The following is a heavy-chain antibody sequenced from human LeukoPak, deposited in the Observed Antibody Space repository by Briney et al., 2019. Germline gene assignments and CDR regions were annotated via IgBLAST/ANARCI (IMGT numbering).Heavy chain of an antibody. CDR3: ARDEGFCSGGSCRSYAFDI. D-gene: IGHD2-15*01. J-gene: IGHJ3*02. CDR2: INSNGGTT. CDR1: GFAFSTYA. V-gene: IGHV3-64*02. Sequence: GGSLRLSCAASGFAFSTYAFHWVGQAPGRGPEHVSTINSNGGTTYYVDSVKGRFTISRDNYKNTLFLQMGSVRAEDTAVYYCARDEGFCSGGSCRSYAFDIWGQGTMVNVSS.